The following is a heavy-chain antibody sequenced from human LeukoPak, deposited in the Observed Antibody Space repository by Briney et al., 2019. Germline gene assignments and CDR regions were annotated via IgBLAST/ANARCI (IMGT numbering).Heavy chain of an antibody. J-gene: IGHJ4*02. CDR1: GFTFSSYG. V-gene: IGHV3-30*18. D-gene: IGHD1-26*01. CDR2: ISYDGSNK. Sequence: PGGSLRLSCAASGFTFSSYGMHWVRQAPGKGLEWVAVISYDGSNKYYADSVKGRFTISRDNSKNTLYLQMNSLRAEDTAVYYCAKDSGGSPDYWGQGTQVTVSS. CDR3: AKDSGGSPDY.